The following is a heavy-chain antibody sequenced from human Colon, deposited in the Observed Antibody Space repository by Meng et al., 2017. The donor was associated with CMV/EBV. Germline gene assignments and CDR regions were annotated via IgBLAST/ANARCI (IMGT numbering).Heavy chain of an antibody. D-gene: IGHD3-22*01. J-gene: IGHJ3*02. Sequence: ESLKISCTVSGGSISSYYWSWIRQPPGKGLEWIGYIYYSGSTNYNPSLKSRVTISVDTSKNQFSLKLSSVTAADTAVYYCARGLYYYDSSGYYYANDAFDIWGQGTMVTVSS. CDR1: GGSISSYY. CDR3: ARGLYYYDSSGYYYANDAFDI. V-gene: IGHV4-59*01. CDR2: IYYSGST.